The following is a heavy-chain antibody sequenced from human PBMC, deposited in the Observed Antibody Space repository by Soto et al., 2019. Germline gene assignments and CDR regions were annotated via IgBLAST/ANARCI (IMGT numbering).Heavy chain of an antibody. CDR3: ARVPKVYYGSRPVNWFDP. V-gene: IGHV1-8*01. Sequence: ASLKVSCKASGYTFTSYDINWVRQATGQGLEWMGWMNPNSGNTGYAQKFQGRVTMTRNTSISTAYMELSSLRSEDTAVYYCARVPKVYYGSRPVNWFDPWGQGTLVTVSS. D-gene: IGHD3-10*01. CDR2: MNPNSGNT. CDR1: GYTFTSYD. J-gene: IGHJ5*02.